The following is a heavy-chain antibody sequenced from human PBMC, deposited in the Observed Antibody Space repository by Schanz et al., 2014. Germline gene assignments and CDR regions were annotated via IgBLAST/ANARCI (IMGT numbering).Heavy chain of an antibody. Sequence: QVQLVQSGAEVKKPGASVKVSCKASGYTLSAYSLHWVRQAPGQGLEWMGIINLYGGSTNYAQKFQGRVTVTRDTSTSTVYMELRTLRSDDTAVYYCARAKRFGDMDVWGQGTTVTVSS. D-gene: IGHD3-10*01. J-gene: IGHJ6*02. CDR3: ARAKRFGDMDV. CDR2: INLYGGST. CDR1: GYTLSAYS. V-gene: IGHV1-46*01.